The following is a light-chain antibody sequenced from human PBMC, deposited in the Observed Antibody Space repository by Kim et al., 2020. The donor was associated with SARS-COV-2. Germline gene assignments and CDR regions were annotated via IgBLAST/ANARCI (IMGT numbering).Light chain of an antibody. CDR1: SGSIASNY. J-gene: IGLJ2*01. CDR3: QSYDSSNVV. Sequence: GKTVIISCTGSSGSIASNYVQWYQQRPGSAPTTVIYEDNQRPSGVPERFSGSIDSSSNSASLTISGLKTEDEADYYCQSYDSSNVVFGGGTQLTVL. CDR2: EDN. V-gene: IGLV6-57*02.